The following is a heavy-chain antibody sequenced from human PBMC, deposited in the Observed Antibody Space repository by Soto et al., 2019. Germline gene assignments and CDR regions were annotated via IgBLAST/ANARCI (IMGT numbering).Heavy chain of an antibody. V-gene: IGHV3-21*01. Sequence: GGSLRLSCAASGFTFSSYGMNWVRQAPGKGLQWVSSINTGLKYQYYAESVKGRFTISRDNAKSSLYLQMNSLRAEDTAVYYCARGTYFDYWGQGTLVTVSS. CDR2: INTGLKYQ. CDR3: ARGTYFDY. CDR1: GFTFSSYG. J-gene: IGHJ4*02.